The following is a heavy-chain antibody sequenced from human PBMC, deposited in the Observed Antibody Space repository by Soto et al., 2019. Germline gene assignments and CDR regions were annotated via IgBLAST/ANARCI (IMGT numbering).Heavy chain of an antibody. CDR3: GRGLPGATEYYYYYYYMAV. Sequence: ASVKVSCKASGYTFTSYDINWVRQATGQGLEWMGWMNPSSGNTGYAQKFQGRVTMTRNTSISTAYMELSSLRSEDTAVYYCGRGLPGATEYYYYYYYMAVWGKGTTVTVSS. CDR2: MNPSSGNT. J-gene: IGHJ6*03. V-gene: IGHV1-8*01. D-gene: IGHD3-10*01. CDR1: GYTFTSYD.